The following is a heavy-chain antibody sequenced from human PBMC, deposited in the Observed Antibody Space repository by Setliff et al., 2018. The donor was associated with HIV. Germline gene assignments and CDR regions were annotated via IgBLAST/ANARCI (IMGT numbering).Heavy chain of an antibody. D-gene: IGHD3-22*01. CDR3: ARDLYYYDSSGYYPGNYYGMDV. Sequence: SVKVSCKASGGTFSSYAISWVRQAPGQGLEWMGGIILLFGTPNYAQKFQGRVTITADESTSTAYMELSSLRSEDTAVHYCARDLYYYDSSGYYPGNYYGMDVWGQGTTVTVSS. J-gene: IGHJ6*02. CDR1: GGTFSSYA. CDR2: IILLFGTP. V-gene: IGHV1-69*13.